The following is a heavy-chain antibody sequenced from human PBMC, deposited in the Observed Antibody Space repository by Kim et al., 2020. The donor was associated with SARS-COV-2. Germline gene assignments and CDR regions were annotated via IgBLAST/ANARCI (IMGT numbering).Heavy chain of an antibody. D-gene: IGHD6-13*01. Sequence: STYYNPSLKSRVTISVDTSKNQFSLKLSSVTAADTAVYYCARAHSWYFDYWGQGTLVTVSS. CDR3: ARAHSWYFDY. V-gene: IGHV4-39*07. J-gene: IGHJ4*02. CDR2: ST.